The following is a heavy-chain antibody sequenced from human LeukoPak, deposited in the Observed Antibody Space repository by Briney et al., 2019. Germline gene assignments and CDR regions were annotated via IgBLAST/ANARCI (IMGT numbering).Heavy chain of an antibody. CDR2: IIPILGIA. J-gene: IGHJ4*02. V-gene: IGHV1-69*04. CDR1: GGTFSSYA. D-gene: IGHD6-13*01. CDR3: ASTRDGSSWYYFDY. Sequence: SVKVSCKASGGTFSSYAISWVRQAPGQGLEWMGRIIPILGIANYAQKFQGRVTITADKSTSTAYMELSSLRSEDTAVYYCASTRDGSSWYYFDYWGQGTLVTVSS.